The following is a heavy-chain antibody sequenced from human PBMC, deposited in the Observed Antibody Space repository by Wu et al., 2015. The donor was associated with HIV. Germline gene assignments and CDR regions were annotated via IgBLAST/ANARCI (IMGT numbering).Heavy chain of an antibody. V-gene: IGHV1-58*02. CDR1: GFTFTTST. CDR2: IVVGSGNT. D-gene: IGHD6-13*01. Sequence: QLVQSGAEVKKPGASVKVSCKASGFTFTTSTIQWVRQSRGQRLERIGWIVVGSGNTNYAQEFQERVTITRAMSTSTAYMELTSLTSEDTAMYYCATNSQSSDWYDYYFDYWGQGTLVTVSS. J-gene: IGHJ4*02. CDR3: ATNSQSSDWYDYYFDY.